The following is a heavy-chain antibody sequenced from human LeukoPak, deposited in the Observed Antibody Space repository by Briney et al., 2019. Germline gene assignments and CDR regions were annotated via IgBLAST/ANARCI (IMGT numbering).Heavy chain of an antibody. V-gene: IGHV3-64*01. D-gene: IGHD4-23*01. CDR1: GFTFSSYA. Sequence: GGSLRLSCAASGFTFSSYAMHWVRQAPGKGLEYVSAISSNGGSTYYANSVKGRFTISRDNSKNTLYLQMGSLRAEDMAVYYCAREFDYGGNYDDNAFDIWGQGTMVTVSS. CDR2: ISSNGGST. J-gene: IGHJ3*02. CDR3: AREFDYGGNYDDNAFDI.